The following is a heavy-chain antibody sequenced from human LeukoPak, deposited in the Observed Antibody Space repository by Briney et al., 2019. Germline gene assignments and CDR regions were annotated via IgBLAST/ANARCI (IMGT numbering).Heavy chain of an antibody. J-gene: IGHJ4*02. V-gene: IGHV1-69*05. CDR1: GGTFSSYA. CDR3: AREPRSRFGGAFDY. CDR2: IIPIFGTA. Sequence: SVKVSCKASGGTFSSYAISWVRQAPGQGLEWMGRIIPIFGTANYAQKFQGRVTITTDESTSTAYMELSSLRSGDTAVYYCAREPRSRFGGAFDYWGQGTLVTVSS. D-gene: IGHD3-16*01.